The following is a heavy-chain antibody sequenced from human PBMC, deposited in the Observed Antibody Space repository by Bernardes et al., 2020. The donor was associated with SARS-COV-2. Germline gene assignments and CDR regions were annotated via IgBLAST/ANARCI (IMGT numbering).Heavy chain of an antibody. CDR1: GGPISSGDYS. CDR2: IYQSGTT. V-gene: IGHV4-30-2*01. J-gene: IGHJ4*02. Sequence: SETLPPTCAVFGGPISSGDYSWSWIRQPPGTGLEWIGYIYQSGTTYYNPSLKSRVTISLDTSKTHFSLNLSSVTAADTAMYYCARGTLTSRATYYFDYWGQGTLVTVSS. CDR3: ARGTLTSRATYYFDY.